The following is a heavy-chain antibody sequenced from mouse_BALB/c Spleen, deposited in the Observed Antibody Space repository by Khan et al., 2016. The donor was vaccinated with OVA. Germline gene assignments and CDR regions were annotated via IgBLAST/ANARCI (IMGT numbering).Heavy chain of an antibody. CDR3: AGGKGQDCYFDF. D-gene: IGHD3-3*01. V-gene: IGHV1S136*01. CDR2: IYPYNGAT. CDR1: GYTFTSYL. Sequence: VQLQQSGPELVKPGTSVKMSCKASGYTFTSYLIHWVKEMPGQGLEWIGYIYPYNGATKYNEKFKGKATLTSDTSSNTAYMELSSRISENGAVYYYAGGKGQDCYFDFWGQGTTLTVSA. J-gene: IGHJ2*01.